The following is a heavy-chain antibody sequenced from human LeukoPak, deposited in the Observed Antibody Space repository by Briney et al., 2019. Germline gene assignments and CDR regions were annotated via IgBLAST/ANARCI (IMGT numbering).Heavy chain of an antibody. J-gene: IGHJ4*02. CDR2: ISGGST. CDR1: GFTFSTHA. Sequence: PGESLKISCAASGFTFSTHAMNWVRQAPGKGLEWVSLISGGSTYYADSVKGRFTISRDNSKNTLYLQMNSLRAEDTAVYYCAKGLGSGRYFGFDYWGQGTLVTVSS. V-gene: IGHV3-23*01. D-gene: IGHD1-26*01. CDR3: AKGLGSGRYFGFDY.